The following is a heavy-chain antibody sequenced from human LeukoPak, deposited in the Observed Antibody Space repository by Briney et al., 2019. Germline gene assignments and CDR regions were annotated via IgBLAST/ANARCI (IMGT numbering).Heavy chain of an antibody. CDR3: ARDYVRGVWGFDP. CDR1: GGTFNTYA. CDR2: IIPIFGTP. D-gene: IGHD3-10*02. J-gene: IGHJ5*02. Sequence: SVKVSCKASGGTFNTYAITWVRQAPGQGLEWMGGIIPIFGTPNYAQNFQARVTITADESTSTAYMELSSLRSEDTAVYYCARDYVRGVWGFDPWGQGTLVTVSS. V-gene: IGHV1-69*13.